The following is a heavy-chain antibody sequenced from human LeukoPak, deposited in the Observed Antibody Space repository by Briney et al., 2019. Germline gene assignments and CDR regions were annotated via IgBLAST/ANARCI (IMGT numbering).Heavy chain of an antibody. J-gene: IGHJ6*03. Sequence: ASVKVSCKASGYTFTSYYMHWVRQAPGQGLEWMGIINPSGGSTSYAQKFQGRVTISVDTSKNQFSLKLSSVTAADTAVYYCARLMNWNDRRGGYYYYYYMDVWGKGTTVTISS. CDR1: GYTFTSYY. V-gene: IGHV1-46*01. CDR2: INPSGGST. D-gene: IGHD1-1*01. CDR3: ARLMNWNDRRGGYYYYYYMDV.